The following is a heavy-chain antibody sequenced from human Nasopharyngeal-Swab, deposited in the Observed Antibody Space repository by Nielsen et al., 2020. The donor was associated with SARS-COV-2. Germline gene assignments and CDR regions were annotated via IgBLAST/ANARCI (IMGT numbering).Heavy chain of an antibody. CDR2: INWNGGST. CDR1: GFTFDDYG. CDR3: ARGHHQLLHWFDP. V-gene: IGHV3-20*04. Sequence: GESLKISCAASGFTFDDYGMSWVRQAPGKGLEWVSGINWNGGSTGYADSVKGRFTISRDNAKNSLYLQMNSLRAEDTALYYCARGHHQLLHWFDPWGQGTLVTVSS. J-gene: IGHJ5*02. D-gene: IGHD2-2*01.